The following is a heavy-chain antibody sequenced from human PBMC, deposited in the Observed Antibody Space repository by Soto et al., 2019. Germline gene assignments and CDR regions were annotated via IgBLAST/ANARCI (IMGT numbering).Heavy chain of an antibody. D-gene: IGHD3-9*01. CDR1: GFSFSNSA. Sequence: EVQLLESGGGLVQPGGSLRLSCAVSGFSFSNSAMTWVRQDPGKGLEWVSGISGSGDITYNTDSVKGRFAISRDTSKNVVYLQMRSLRAEDTAVYYCAKVPQWVLRYHDWFFDYWGQGTLVTVSS. CDR3: AKVPQWVLRYHDWFFDY. V-gene: IGHV3-23*01. CDR2: ISGSGDIT. J-gene: IGHJ4*02.